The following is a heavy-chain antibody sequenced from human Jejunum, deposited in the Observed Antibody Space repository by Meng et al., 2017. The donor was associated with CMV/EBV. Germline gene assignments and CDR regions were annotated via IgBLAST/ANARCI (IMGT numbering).Heavy chain of an antibody. Sequence: SCAASGFTFSSHWMHWVRQPPGEGLVWVSSIKGNGTESEYVDSVKGRFTISRDNAKNTLYMQLNTLRDEDTAVYYCARQYNEQSVLDSWGQGSLVTVSS. CDR1: GFTFSSHW. CDR2: IKGNGTES. V-gene: IGHV3-74*01. D-gene: IGHD1-14*01. CDR3: ARQYNEQSVLDS. J-gene: IGHJ4*02.